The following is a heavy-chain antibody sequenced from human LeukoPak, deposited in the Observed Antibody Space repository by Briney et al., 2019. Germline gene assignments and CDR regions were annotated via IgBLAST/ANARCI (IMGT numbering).Heavy chain of an antibody. J-gene: IGHJ4*02. V-gene: IGHV4-4*09. CDR1: GGSISSYY. CDR3: ARPYGTSSNFDY. Sequence: ETLSLTCTVSGGSISSYYWSLIRQPPGKGLEGIGYIYSSGSTNYNPSLKSRVTISVDTSKEQFSLKLSSVTAADTALYYCARPYGTSSNFDYWGQGTLVTVSS. D-gene: IGHD2-2*01. CDR2: IYSSGST.